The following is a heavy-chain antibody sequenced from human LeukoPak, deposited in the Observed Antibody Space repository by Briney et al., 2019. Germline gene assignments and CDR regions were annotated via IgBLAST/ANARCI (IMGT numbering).Heavy chain of an antibody. D-gene: IGHD3-22*01. Sequence: SETLSLTCTVSGGSISSSSYYWGWRRQPRGRGLGRIVSIYGSGSTNNNPSRKSRITMSVNRTKNQFSLKLSSVTAADTAVYYCARDRYYYDSSGYYWYFDLWGRGTLVTVSS. CDR2: IYGSGST. V-gene: IGHV4-39*07. CDR3: ARDRYYYDSSGYYWYFDL. CDR1: GGSISSSSYY. J-gene: IGHJ2*01.